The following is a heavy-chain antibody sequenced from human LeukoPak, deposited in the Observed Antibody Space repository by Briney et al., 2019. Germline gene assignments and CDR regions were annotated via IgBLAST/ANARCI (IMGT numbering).Heavy chain of an antibody. V-gene: IGHV1-18*01. J-gene: IGHJ4*02. CDR1: GYTFTSYG. Sequence: GASVKVSCKASGYTFTSYGISWVRQAPGQGLEWMGWISAYNGNTNYAQKLQGRVTMTTDASTSTAYMELRSLRSDDTAVYYCARVWCSSTSCYYYFDYWGQGTLVIVSS. D-gene: IGHD2-2*01. CDR3: ARVWCSSTSCYYYFDY. CDR2: ISAYNGNT.